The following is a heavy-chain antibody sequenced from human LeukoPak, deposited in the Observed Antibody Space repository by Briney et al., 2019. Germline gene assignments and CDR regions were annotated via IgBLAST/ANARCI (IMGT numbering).Heavy chain of an antibody. CDR1: GGSISSYY. J-gene: IGHJ6*04. D-gene: IGHD4-11*01. Sequence: PSETLSLTCTVSGGSISSYYWSWTRQPPGKGLEWIGYIYYSGSTNYNPSLKSRVTISVDTSKNQFSLKLSSVTAADTAVYYCARASTDDYSNLDVWGKGTTVTVSS. V-gene: IGHV4-59*01. CDR2: IYYSGST. CDR3: ARASTDDYSNLDV.